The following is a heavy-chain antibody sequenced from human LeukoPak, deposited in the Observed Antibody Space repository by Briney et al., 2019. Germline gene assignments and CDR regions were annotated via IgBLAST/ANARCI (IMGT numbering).Heavy chain of an antibody. Sequence: GGSLRLPCAASGFTFSSYATSWGRQAPGKGLEWVSAISGSDGSTYYADSVKGRFTISRDNSKNTLYLQMNSLRAEDTAVYYCAKFRGIAAGDYWGQGTLVTVSS. CDR3: AKFRGIAAGDY. CDR1: GFTFSSYA. D-gene: IGHD6-13*01. J-gene: IGHJ4*02. CDR2: ISGSDGST. V-gene: IGHV3-23*01.